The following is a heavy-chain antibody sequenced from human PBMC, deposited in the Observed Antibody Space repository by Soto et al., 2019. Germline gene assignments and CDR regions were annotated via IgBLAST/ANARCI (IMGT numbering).Heavy chain of an antibody. CDR1: GGSISSSSYY. J-gene: IGHJ6*02. D-gene: IGHD6-6*01. CDR3: ARPIAARYYYYGMDV. Sequence: SETLSLTCTVSGGSISSSSYYWGWIRQPPGKGLEWIGSIYYSGSTYYNPSLKSRVTISVDTSKNQFSLKLSSVTAADTAVYYCARPIAARYYYYGMDVWGQGTTVTVSS. CDR2: IYYSGST. V-gene: IGHV4-39*01.